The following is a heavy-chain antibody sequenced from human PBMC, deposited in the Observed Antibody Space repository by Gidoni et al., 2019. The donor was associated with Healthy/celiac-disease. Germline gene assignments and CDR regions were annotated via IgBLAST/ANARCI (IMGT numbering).Heavy chain of an antibody. J-gene: IGHJ1*01. D-gene: IGHD6-13*01. CDR1: GGTFSSYA. CDR2: IIPIFGTA. Sequence: QVQLVQSGAEVKKPGSSVTVSCKASGGTFSSYAISWVRQAPGQGLEWMGGIIPIFGTANYAQKFQGRVTITADKSTSTAYMELSSLRSEDTAVYYCARGLRAAAGPAEYFQHWGQGTLVTVSS. V-gene: IGHV1-69*06. CDR3: ARGLRAAAGPAEYFQH.